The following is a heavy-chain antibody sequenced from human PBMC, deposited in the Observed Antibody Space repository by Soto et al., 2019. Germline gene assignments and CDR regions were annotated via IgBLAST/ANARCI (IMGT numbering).Heavy chain of an antibody. V-gene: IGHV4-59*01. J-gene: IGHJ1*01. CDR1: GCYISGYC. D-gene: IGHD3-22*01. Sequence: PSETLSLTCSVAGCYISGYCGSWIRQPPGKGLEWIGYIYYSGSTNYNPSLKSRVTISVDTSKNQFSLKLSSVTAADTAVYYCARDDYYDSSDWGQGTLVTVSS. CDR3: ARDDYYDSSD. CDR2: IYYSGST.